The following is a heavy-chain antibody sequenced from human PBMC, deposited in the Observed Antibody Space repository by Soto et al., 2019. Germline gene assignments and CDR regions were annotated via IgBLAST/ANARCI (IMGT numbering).Heavy chain of an antibody. Sequence: SETLSLTCFVYGGSVSSSYYYWSWIRQPPGKGLEWIGYIYYSGRTDYKSSLKSRVTISLDPSKNQVSLKFNSVTAADTAVYYCARGGYSGRLYYFDYWGLGTLVTVSS. CDR1: GGSVSSSYYY. CDR3: ARGGYSGRLYYFDY. V-gene: IGHV4-61*01. J-gene: IGHJ4*02. D-gene: IGHD2-15*01. CDR2: IYYSGRT.